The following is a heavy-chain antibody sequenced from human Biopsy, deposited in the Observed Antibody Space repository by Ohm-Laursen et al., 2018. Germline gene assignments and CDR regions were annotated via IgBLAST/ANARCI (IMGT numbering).Heavy chain of an antibody. CDR2: IYSSGST. V-gene: IGHV4-4*07. D-gene: IGHD6-13*01. J-gene: IGHJ5*02. CDR3: AREPRIAAVAYFDP. Sequence: GTLSLTWAVSGGSISNYYWSWIRQPAGKGLEWIGRIYSSGSTNYNPSLKSRVTMSVDTSKNQFSLILSSMTAADTAVYYCAREPRIAAVAYFDPWGQGTLVTVSS. CDR1: GGSISNYY.